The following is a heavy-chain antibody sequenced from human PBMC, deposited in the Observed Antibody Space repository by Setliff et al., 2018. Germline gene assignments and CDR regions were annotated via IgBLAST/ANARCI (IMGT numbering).Heavy chain of an antibody. CDR3: ARAQVVFAISAPVWYFEV. CDR2: INHSGST. Sequence: SETLSLTCAVYDGSFSDYYWSWIRQPPGKGLEWIGEINHSGSTNYKSSLKSRVSISVEKSKNQFSLKLTSVTAADTAVYYCARAQVVFAISAPVWYFEVWGRGTQVTVSS. J-gene: IGHJ2*01. CDR1: DGSFSDYY. D-gene: IGHD2-21*01. V-gene: IGHV4-34*01.